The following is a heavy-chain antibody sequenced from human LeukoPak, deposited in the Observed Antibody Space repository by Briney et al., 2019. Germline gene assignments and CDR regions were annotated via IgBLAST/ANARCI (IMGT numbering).Heavy chain of an antibody. CDR2: IIPILGIA. Sequence: GASVKVSCKASGYTFTSYGMSWVRQAPGQGLEWMGRIIPILGIANYAQKFQGRVTITADKSTSTAYMELSSLRSEDTAVYYCASGGGFDDYGDLVFDYWGQGTLVTVSS. V-gene: IGHV1-69*04. D-gene: IGHD4-17*01. J-gene: IGHJ4*02. CDR3: ASGGGFDDYGDLVFDY. CDR1: GYTFTSYG.